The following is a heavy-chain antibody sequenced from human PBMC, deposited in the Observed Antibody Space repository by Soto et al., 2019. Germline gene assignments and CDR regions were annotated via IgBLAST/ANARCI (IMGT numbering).Heavy chain of an antibody. CDR1: GFTFSSYA. D-gene: IGHD6-6*01. CDR3: AKDRYSSSQDYYYYGMDV. V-gene: IGHV3-30-3*01. CDR2: ISYDGSNK. Sequence: LRLSCAASGFTFSSYAMHWVRQAPGKGLEWVAVISYDGSNKYYADSVKGRFTISRDNSKNTLYLQMNSLRAEDTAVYYCAKDRYSSSQDYYYYGMDVWGQGTTVTVSS. J-gene: IGHJ6*02.